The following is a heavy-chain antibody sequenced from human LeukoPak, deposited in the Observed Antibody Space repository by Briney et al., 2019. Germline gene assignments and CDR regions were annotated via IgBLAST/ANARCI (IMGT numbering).Heavy chain of an antibody. J-gene: IGHJ4*02. CDR2: IIHIFGTA. CDR3: ASRYSSGWYYNGLDY. Sequence: SVKASFKASGDTFSSYAISWVRQAPGQGLEWMGRIIHIFGTANYAQKFQGRVTITTDESTSTAYMELSSLRSEDTAVYYCASRYSSGWYYNGLDYWGQGTLVTVSS. V-gene: IGHV1-69*05. D-gene: IGHD6-19*01. CDR1: GDTFSSYA.